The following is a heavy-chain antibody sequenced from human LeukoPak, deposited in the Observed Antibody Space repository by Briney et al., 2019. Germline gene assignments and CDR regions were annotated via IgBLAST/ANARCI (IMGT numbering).Heavy chain of an antibody. CDR3: ARAMVRGVIPLYYFDY. CDR2: INPNSGGT. CDR1: GYTLTGYY. V-gene: IGHV1-2*02. D-gene: IGHD3-10*01. J-gene: IGHJ4*02. Sequence: GASVKVSCKASGYTLTGYYMHWVRQAPGQGLEWMGWINPNSGGTNYAQKFQGRVTMTRDTSISTAYMELGRLRSDDTAVYYCARAMVRGVIPLYYFDYWGQGTLVTVSS.